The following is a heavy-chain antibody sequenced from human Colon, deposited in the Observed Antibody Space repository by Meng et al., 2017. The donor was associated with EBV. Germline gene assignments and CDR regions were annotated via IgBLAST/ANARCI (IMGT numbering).Heavy chain of an antibody. Sequence: QVRLKESGPGLLKPSESLSLTFAVSGGSISSSNWWGWVRQSPEKGLEWIGEIFHSGLTNYNPSLQSRVTISVDKSKNQFSLEVTSVTAADTAIYYCMRDLLVLEKNEVWGRGTLVTVSS. V-gene: IGHV4-4*02. J-gene: IGHJ2*01. CDR2: IFHSGLT. D-gene: IGHD1-1*01. CDR1: GGSISSSNW. CDR3: MRDLLVLEKNEV.